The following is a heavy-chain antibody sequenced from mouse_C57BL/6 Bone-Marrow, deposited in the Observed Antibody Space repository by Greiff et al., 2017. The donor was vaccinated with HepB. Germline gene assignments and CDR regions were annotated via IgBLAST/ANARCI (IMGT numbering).Heavy chain of an antibody. CDR3: ARALRLPYYFDY. CDR2: IDPSDSYT. V-gene: IGHV1-69*01. Sequence: QVHVKQPGAELVMPGASVKLSCKASGYTFTSYWMHWVKQRPGQGLEWIGEIDPSDSYTNYNQKFKGKSTLTVDKSSSTAYMQLSSLTSEDSAVYYCARALRLPYYFDYWGQGTTLTVSS. CDR1: GYTFTSYW. D-gene: IGHD3-2*02. J-gene: IGHJ2*01.